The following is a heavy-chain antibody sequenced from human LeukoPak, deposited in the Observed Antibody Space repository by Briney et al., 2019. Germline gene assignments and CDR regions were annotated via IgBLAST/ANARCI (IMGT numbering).Heavy chain of an antibody. Sequence: RGSLRLSSAASRFSFTNAWMYCVRQAPGKGLGWVGRVKSKTDGGAIHYAAPVRGRFSISRDDSINTVYLQMDSLKADDTAVYYCLTRLRSTIGVDYWGQGTLVTVSS. D-gene: IGHD5/OR15-5a*01. CDR1: RFSFTNAW. CDR3: LTRLRSTIGVDY. J-gene: IGHJ4*01. V-gene: IGHV3-15*01. CDR2: VKSKTDGGAI.